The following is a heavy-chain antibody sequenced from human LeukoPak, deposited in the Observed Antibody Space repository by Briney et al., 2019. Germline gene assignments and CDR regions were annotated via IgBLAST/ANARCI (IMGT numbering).Heavy chain of an antibody. J-gene: IGHJ6*03. CDR2: IIPIFGTA. V-gene: IGHV1-69*05. D-gene: IGHD1-26*01. CDR1: GGTFSSYA. CDR3: ARGGTDYYYYMEG. Sequence: SVKVSCKASGGTFSSYAISWVRQAPGQGLEWMGGIIPIFGTANYAQKFQGRVTITTDESTSTAYMELGSLRSEDTAVYYCARGGTDYYYYMEGWGKGTTVTVSS.